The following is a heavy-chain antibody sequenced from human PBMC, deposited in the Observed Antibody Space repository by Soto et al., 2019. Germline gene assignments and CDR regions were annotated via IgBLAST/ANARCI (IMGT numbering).Heavy chain of an antibody. V-gene: IGHV3-23*01. CDR2: IGGSGGST. Sequence: GGSLRLSCAASGFTFSSYAMSWVRQAPGKGLEWVSAIGGSGGSTYYADSVKGRFTISRDNSKNTLYLQMNSLRAEDTAVYYCAKDELGTYYYYMDVWGKGTTVTVSS. CDR3: AKDELGTYYYYMDV. CDR1: GFTFSSYA. J-gene: IGHJ6*03. D-gene: IGHD1-26*01.